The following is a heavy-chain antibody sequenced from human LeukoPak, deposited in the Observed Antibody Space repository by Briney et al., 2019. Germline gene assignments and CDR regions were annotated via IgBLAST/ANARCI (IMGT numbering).Heavy chain of an antibody. J-gene: IGHJ4*02. V-gene: IGHV3-53*01. CDR3: ARRAGGYSHPYDY. CDR2: IYSGGST. CDR1: GFTFSDYY. D-gene: IGHD4-23*01. Sequence: QPGGSLRLSCAASGFTFSDYYMSWLRQAPGKGLEWVSLIYSGGSTYYADSVKGRFTISRDNSKNTLYLQMNSLRAEDTAVYYCARRAGGYSHPYDYWGQGTLVTVSS.